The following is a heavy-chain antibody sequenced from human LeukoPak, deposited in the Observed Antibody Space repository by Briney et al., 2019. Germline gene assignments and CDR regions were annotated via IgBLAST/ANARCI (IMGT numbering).Heavy chain of an antibody. CDR1: GGSISNYY. J-gene: IGHJ4*02. CDR2: IYRSGST. V-gene: IGHV4-59*01. D-gene: IGHD6-19*01. Sequence: PSETLSLTCTVSGGSISNYYWNWIRQPPGKGLEWIGYIYRSGSTTYNPSLKSRVTISVDTSKNQFSLKLSSVTAADTAVYYCAREGSSGWFDYWGQGTLVTVSS. CDR3: AREGSSGWFDY.